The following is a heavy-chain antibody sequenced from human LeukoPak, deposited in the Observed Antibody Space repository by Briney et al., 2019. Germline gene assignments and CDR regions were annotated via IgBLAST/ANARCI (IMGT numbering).Heavy chain of an antibody. J-gene: IGHJ4*02. V-gene: IGHV3-38-3*01. CDR3: AKDSTDAFDY. Sequence: GGSPRLSCAASGFTVSSNEMSWVRQAPGKGLEWVSSISGGSTYYADSRKGRFTISRDNSKNTLHLQMNSLRAEDTAVYYCAKDSTDAFDYWGQGTLVTVSS. CDR2: ISGGST. CDR1: GFTVSSNE.